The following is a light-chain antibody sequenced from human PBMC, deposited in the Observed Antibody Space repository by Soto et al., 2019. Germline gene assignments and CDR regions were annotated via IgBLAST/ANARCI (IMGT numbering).Light chain of an antibody. J-gene: IGKJ4*01. CDR1: QSVNNY. CDR2: DAS. CDR3: QPRSNWPLT. V-gene: IGKV3-11*01. Sequence: EIVLTQSPVTLSLSPGDRATLSCRASQSVNNYLAWYQQKPGQAPRLLIYDASNTATGIPARFSGSGSGTDFTLTISSLEPEDFAVYSCQPRSNWPLTFGGGTKVEIK.